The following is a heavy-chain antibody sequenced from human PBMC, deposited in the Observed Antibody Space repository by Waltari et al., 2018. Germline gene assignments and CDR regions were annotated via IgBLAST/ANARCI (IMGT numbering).Heavy chain of an antibody. CDR2: VHGSGKT. J-gene: IGHJ4*02. V-gene: IGHV4-4*02. D-gene: IGHD2-15*01. CDR3: ARDRGRGLYLDS. Sequence: QLQLQESGPGLVKPSGTLSLPCAGSGDSMSSTYWWSWVRQPPGKGLEWMGQVHGSGKTNYSPSFASRVTISLDTYNKQFSLKVTSATAADTAVYYCARDRGRGLYLDSWGPGTLVTVS. CDR1: GDSMSSTYW.